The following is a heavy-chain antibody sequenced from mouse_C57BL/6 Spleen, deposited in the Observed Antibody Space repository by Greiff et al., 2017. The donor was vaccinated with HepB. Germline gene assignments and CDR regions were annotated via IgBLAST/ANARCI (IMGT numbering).Heavy chain of an antibody. Sequence: EVQLQQSGPELVKPGASVKISCKASGYSFTDYNMNWVKQSNGKSLEWIGVINPNYGTTSYNQKFKGKATLTVDQSSSTAYMQLNSLTSEDSAVYYCASWTVVATDWYFDVWGTGTTVTVSS. CDR1: GYSFTDYN. V-gene: IGHV1-39*01. CDR3: ASWTVVATDWYFDV. J-gene: IGHJ1*03. D-gene: IGHD1-1*01. CDR2: INPNYGTT.